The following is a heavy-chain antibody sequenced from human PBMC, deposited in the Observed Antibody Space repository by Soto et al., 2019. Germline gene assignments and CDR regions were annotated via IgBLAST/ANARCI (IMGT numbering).Heavy chain of an antibody. CDR1: GGSISSYY. D-gene: IGHD2-2*03. CDR2: IYYSGST. CDR3: ARLFGYCSSTSCYEDY. Sequence: SETLSLTCTVSGGSISSYYWSWIRQPPGKGLEWIGYIYYSGSTNYNPSLKSRVTISVDTSKNQFSLKLSSVTAADTAVYYCARLFGYCSSTSCYEDYWGQGTLVTVSS. J-gene: IGHJ4*02. V-gene: IGHV4-59*08.